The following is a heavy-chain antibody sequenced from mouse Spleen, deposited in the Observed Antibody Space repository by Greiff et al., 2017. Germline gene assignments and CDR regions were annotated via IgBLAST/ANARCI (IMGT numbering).Heavy chain of an antibody. Sequence: VQLKQSGPELVKPGASVKISCKASGYSFTGYYMNWVKQSPEKSLEWIGEINPSTGGTTYNQKFKAKATLTVDKSSSTAYMQLKSLTSEDSAVYYCARESYYGSSSFAYWGQGTLVTDSA. V-gene: IGHV1-42*01. CDR1: GYSFTGYY. J-gene: IGHJ3*01. CDR3: ARESYYGSSSFAY. CDR2: INPSTGGT. D-gene: IGHD1-1*01.